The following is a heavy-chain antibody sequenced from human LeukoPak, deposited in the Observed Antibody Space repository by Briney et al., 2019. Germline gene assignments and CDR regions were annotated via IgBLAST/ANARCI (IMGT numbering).Heavy chain of an antibody. J-gene: IGHJ6*02. V-gene: IGHV3-23*01. CDR3: ARDQAFDCFYYYYGMDV. CDR2: IGTSINNT. Sequence: PGGSLRLSCAASGFTFNNYALSWVRQAPGKGLEWVSTIGTSINNTYYADSVKGRFTISRDNSNHTLSLQMSSLRAEDTAIYYCARDQAFDCFYYYYGMDVWGLGTTVIVSS. CDR1: GFTFNNYA. D-gene: IGHD3-9*01.